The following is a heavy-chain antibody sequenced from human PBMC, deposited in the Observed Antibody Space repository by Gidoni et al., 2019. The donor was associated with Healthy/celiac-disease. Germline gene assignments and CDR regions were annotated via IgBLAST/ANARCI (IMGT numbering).Heavy chain of an antibody. J-gene: IGHJ3*02. V-gene: IGHV4-34*01. CDR2: INHSGST. CDR1: GGSFSGYY. CDR3: ARFSRSPTYYDFWSGYQNPTRCQDAFDI. Sequence: QVQLQQWGAGLLKPSETRSLTCAVYGGSFSGYYWSWIRQPPGKGLEWIGEINHSGSTNYNPSLKRRVTISVDTSKNQFSLKLSSVTAADTAVYYCARFSRSPTYYDFWSGYQNPTRCQDAFDIWGQGTMVTVSS. D-gene: IGHD3-3*01.